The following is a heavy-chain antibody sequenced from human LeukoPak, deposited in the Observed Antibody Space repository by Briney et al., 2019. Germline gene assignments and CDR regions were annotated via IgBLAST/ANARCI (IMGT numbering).Heavy chain of an antibody. J-gene: IGHJ4*02. CDR2: ISSSSSYI. D-gene: IGHD1-26*01. CDR3: ARDLGAVGAIDY. CDR1: GFTFSSYS. Sequence: GGSLRLSCAASGFTFSSYSMNWVRQAPGKGLEWVSSISSSSSYIYYADSVKGRFTISRDNAKNSLYLQMNSLRAEDTAVYYRARDLGAVGAIDYWGQGTLVTVSS. V-gene: IGHV3-21*01.